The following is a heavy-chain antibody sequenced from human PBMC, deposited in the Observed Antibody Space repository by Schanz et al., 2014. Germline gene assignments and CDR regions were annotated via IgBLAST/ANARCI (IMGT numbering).Heavy chain of an antibody. CDR1: GFTVSSNY. V-gene: IGHV3-53*01. CDR2: IYSDGRT. J-gene: IGHJ3*02. Sequence: EVQLVESGGGLIQPGGSLRLSCVASGFTVSSNYMSWVRQAPGKGLEWVSVIYSDGRTYYGDSVKGRFTISRDNSKNTLYLQMNSLRDEDTAMYYCAKRCSSTSCSHGAFDIWGQGKMVTVSS. CDR3: AKRCSSTSCSHGAFDI. D-gene: IGHD2-2*01.